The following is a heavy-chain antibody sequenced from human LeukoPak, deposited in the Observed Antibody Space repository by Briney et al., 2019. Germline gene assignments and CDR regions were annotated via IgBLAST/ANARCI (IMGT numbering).Heavy chain of an antibody. Sequence: PGGSLRLSCVASGLTFSTNGLHWVRQAPGKGLEWVKFIRYDESNEYYADSVKGRFTISRDSSKNTVYLQMNSLRAEDTAVYYCAISRGRWEILDYWGQGALVSVSS. V-gene: IGHV3-30*02. J-gene: IGHJ4*02. CDR1: GLTFSTNG. CDR2: IRYDESNE. D-gene: IGHD1-26*01. CDR3: AISRGRWEILDY.